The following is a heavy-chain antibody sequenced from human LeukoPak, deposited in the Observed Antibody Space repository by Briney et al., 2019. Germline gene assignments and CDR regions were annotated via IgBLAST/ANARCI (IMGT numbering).Heavy chain of an antibody. J-gene: IGHJ4*02. D-gene: IGHD1-14*01. CDR3: ARDPLTGPHYFDY. CDR1: RFTFSDYY. Sequence: GGSLRLSCAASRFTFSDYYMSWIRQAPGKGLEGVSYISGSSSYTNYADSVKGRFTISRDNAKNSLYLQMNSLRAEDTAVYDSARDPLTGPHYFDYWGQGTLVTVSS. CDR2: ISGSSSYT. V-gene: IGHV3-11*06.